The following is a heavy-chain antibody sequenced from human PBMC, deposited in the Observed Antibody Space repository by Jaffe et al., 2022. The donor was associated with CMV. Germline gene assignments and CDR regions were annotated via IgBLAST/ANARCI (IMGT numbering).Heavy chain of an antibody. CDR2: IKQDGSEK. Sequence: EVQLVESGGGLVQPGGSLRLSCAASGFTFSSYWMSWVRQAPGKGLEWVANIKQDGSEKYYVDSVKGRFTISRDNAKNSLYLQMNSLRAEDTAVYYCARADSGYDYYYYYGMDVWGQGTTVTVSS. CDR1: GFTFSSYW. D-gene: IGHD5-12*01. CDR3: ARADSGYDYYYYYGMDV. V-gene: IGHV3-7*01. J-gene: IGHJ6*02.